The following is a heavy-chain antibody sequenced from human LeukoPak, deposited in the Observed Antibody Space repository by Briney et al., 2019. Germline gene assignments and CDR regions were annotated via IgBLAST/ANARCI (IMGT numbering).Heavy chain of an antibody. CDR2: IYYSGST. V-gene: IGHV4-39*01. J-gene: IGHJ4*02. D-gene: IGHD3-22*01. CDR3: ARYWGPYDNNGAYFDY. Sequence: SETLSLTCTVSGGSISSSSYYWGWIRRPPGKGLEWIGNIYYSGSTYYNPSLKSRVTISVDTSKNQFSLKLGSVTAADTAMYYCARYWGPYDNNGAYFDYWGQGTLVTVSS. CDR1: GGSISSSSYY.